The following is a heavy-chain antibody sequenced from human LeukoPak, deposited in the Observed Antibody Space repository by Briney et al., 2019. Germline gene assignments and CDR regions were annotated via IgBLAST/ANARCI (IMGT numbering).Heavy chain of an antibody. V-gene: IGHV3-30*04. Sequence: GGSLKLSCAASGVTFSSFAMHWVRQAPGKGLEWVAVISYHGRDTYYADSVKGRFTISRDNSKNTLYLQLNSLGAEDTAVYYCAAQPCSVGRCYLDYWGQGTLVTVSS. D-gene: IGHD2-15*01. CDR1: GVTFSSFA. J-gene: IGHJ4*02. CDR3: AAQPCSVGRCYLDY. CDR2: ISYHGRDT.